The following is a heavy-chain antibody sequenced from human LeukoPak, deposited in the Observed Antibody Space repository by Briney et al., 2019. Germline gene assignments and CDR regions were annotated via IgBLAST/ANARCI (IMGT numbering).Heavy chain of an antibody. CDR2: IKQDGSEK. D-gene: IGHD4-17*01. J-gene: IGHJ4*02. CDR1: GFTFSSYW. Sequence: GGSLRLSCAASGFTFSSYWMSWVRQAPGKGLEWVANIKQDGSEKYYVDSVKGRFTISRDNSKNTLYLQMNSLRAEDTAVYHCARGHGDYYFDYWGQGTLVTVSS. V-gene: IGHV3-7*01. CDR3: ARGHGDYYFDY.